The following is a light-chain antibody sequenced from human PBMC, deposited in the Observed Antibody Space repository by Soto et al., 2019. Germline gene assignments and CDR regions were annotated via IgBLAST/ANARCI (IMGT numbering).Light chain of an antibody. CDR1: QSVGSS. V-gene: IGKV3-11*01. CDR2: DAS. Sequence: EVVLTQSPATLSLSPGERGTLSCRASQSVGSSLAWYQHKPGQAPRLLIYDASSRAAGTPARFSGSGSGTDFTLTISSLEPEDFAVYFCQQRINWPLFTFGPGTKVHIK. CDR3: QQRINWPLFT. J-gene: IGKJ3*01.